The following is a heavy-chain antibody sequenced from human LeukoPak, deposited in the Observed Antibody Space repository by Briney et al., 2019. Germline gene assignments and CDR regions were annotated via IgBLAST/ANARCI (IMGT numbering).Heavy chain of an antibody. Sequence: PGWSLRLSCAASGFAFSSDGMTWVRQAPGKGLEWVSSISVSAENTYYADYVQGRFTISRDSSQKILSLQMDNLKVDDPDIYYCAKGSTYDFWSGDALDVWGQGTMVTVAS. CDR2: ISVSAENT. V-gene: IGHV3-23*01. CDR1: GFAFSSDG. CDR3: AKGSTYDFWSGDALDV. D-gene: IGHD3-3*01. J-gene: IGHJ3*01.